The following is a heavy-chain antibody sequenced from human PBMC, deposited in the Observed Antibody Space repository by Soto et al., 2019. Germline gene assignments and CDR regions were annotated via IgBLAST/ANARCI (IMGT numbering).Heavy chain of an antibody. J-gene: IGHJ1*01. Sequence: GGSLRLSCAASGFTVSSNYMSWVRQAPGKGLEWVSVIYSGGSTYYADSVKGRFTISRDNSKNTLYLQMNSLRAEDTAVYYCEKEYSSGWYQYFQHWGQGTLVTVSS. CDR1: GFTVSSNY. D-gene: IGHD6-19*01. V-gene: IGHV3-66*01. CDR3: EKEYSSGWYQYFQH. CDR2: IYSGGST.